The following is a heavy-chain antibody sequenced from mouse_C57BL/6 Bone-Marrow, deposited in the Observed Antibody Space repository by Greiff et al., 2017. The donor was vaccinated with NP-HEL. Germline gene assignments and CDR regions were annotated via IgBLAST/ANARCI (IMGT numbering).Heavy chain of an antibody. V-gene: IGHV1-69*01. CDR1: GYTFTSYW. CDR2: IDPSDSYT. J-gene: IGHJ2*01. Sequence: QVQLQQPGAELVMPGASVKLSCKASGYTFTSYWMHWVKQRPGQGLEWIGEIDPSDSYTNYNQKFKGKSTLTVDKSSSTASMQLSSLTSEDSAVYYCARGGYYGDYWGQGTTLTVSS. CDR3: ARGGYYGDY.